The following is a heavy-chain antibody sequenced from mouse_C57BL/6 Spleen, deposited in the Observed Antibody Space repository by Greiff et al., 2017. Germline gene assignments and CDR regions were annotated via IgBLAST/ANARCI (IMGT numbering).Heavy chain of an antibody. D-gene: IGHD2-3*01. Sequence: EVNVVESGGGLVKPGGSLKLSCAASGFTFSSYAMSWVRQTPEKRLEWVATISDGGSYTYYPDNVKGRFTISRDNAKNNLYLQMSHLKSEDTAMYYCAREGGIYDGYYGYFDVWCTGTTVTVSS. CDR1: GFTFSSYA. J-gene: IGHJ1*03. CDR2: ISDGGSYT. CDR3: AREGGIYDGYYGYFDV. V-gene: IGHV5-4*01.